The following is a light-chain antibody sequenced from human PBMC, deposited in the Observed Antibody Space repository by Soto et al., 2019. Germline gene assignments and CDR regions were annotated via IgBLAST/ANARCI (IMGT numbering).Light chain of an antibody. CDR1: RSDVGSYNL. J-gene: IGLJ1*01. V-gene: IGLV2-23*01. CDR2: EGS. CDR3: CSSGGSPTYV. Sequence: QSALTQPASVSGSPGQSITISCTGTRSDVGSYNLVSWYQQLPGKAPKLIISEGSKRPSGVSNRFSGSKSGNTASLTISGLKVEDEADYYCCSSGGSPTYVFGTGTKVTVL.